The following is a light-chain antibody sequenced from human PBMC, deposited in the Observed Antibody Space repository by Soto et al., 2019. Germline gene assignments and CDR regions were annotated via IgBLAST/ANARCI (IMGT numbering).Light chain of an antibody. V-gene: IGKV1-12*01. CDR1: QDISTS. CDR3: QQSYSTPVT. CDR2: AAS. J-gene: IGKJ1*01. Sequence: DIQLTQSPSSVSASVGDRVTITCRASQDISTSLAWYQQVPGKAPKLLIYAASTLQSAVPSRFSGSGSGTDFTLTISSLQPEDFATYYCQQSYSTPVTFGQGTKV.